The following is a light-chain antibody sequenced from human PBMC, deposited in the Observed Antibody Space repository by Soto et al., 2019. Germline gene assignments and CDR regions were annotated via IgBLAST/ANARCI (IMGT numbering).Light chain of an antibody. CDR3: QQYNNWPWYT. Sequence: EIAMTQSPATLSVSPGEGATLSCRASQNVRSNLAWYQHRPGQAPRLLIYGASTRATGIPARFSGSGSGTEFTLTISSLQSEDFAVYYCQQYNNWPWYTFGQGTKLEIK. CDR1: QNVRSN. CDR2: GAS. V-gene: IGKV3-15*01. J-gene: IGKJ2*01.